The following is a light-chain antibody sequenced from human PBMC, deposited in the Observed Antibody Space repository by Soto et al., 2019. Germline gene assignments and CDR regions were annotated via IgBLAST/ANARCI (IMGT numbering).Light chain of an antibody. Sequence: EIVMTQSPATLSVSPGDRATLSCRASQSVDNDLAWYQQKPGQPPRLLIYDASTRATGIPARFSGSQSGTEFTLTISSLLSEDFAVYYCQQRSDWPLTFGGGTKVEIK. CDR1: QSVDND. V-gene: IGKV3D-15*01. J-gene: IGKJ4*01. CDR2: DAS. CDR3: QQRSDWPLT.